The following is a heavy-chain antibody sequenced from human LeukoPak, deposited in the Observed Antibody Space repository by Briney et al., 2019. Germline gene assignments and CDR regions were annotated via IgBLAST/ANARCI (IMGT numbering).Heavy chain of an antibody. J-gene: IGHJ4*02. Sequence: GGSLRLSCAASGFTFSSYWMSWVRQAPGKGLEWVANIKQDGSEKYYVDSVKGRFTISRDNAKNSLYLRMNSLRAEDTAVYYCARASITMVRGVTSADYWGQGTLVTVSS. CDR1: GFTFSSYW. CDR3: ARASITMVRGVTSADY. CDR2: IKQDGSEK. D-gene: IGHD3-10*01. V-gene: IGHV3-7*01.